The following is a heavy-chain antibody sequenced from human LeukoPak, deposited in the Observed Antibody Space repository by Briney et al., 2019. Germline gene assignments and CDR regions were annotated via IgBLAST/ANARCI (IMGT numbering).Heavy chain of an antibody. CDR1: GYTFTSYG. V-gene: IGHV1-18*01. J-gene: IGHJ6*02. CDR2: ISAYNGNT. Sequence: ASVKVSCKASGYTFTSYGISWVRQAPGQGLEWMGWISAYNGNTNYAQKLQGRVTMTTDTSTSTAYMELRSLRSDDTAVYYCARAKLLGKRNYYYGMDVWGQGTTVTVSS. CDR3: ARAKLLGKRNYYYGMDV. D-gene: IGHD3-16*01.